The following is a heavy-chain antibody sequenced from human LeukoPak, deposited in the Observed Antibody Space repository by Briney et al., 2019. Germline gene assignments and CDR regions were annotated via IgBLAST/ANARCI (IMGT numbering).Heavy chain of an antibody. D-gene: IGHD6-19*01. Sequence: PGGSLRLSCAASGFTFSSYAISWVRQAPGKGLEWVSAISGSGGSTYYADSVKGRFTISRDNSKNTLYLQMNSLRAEDTAVYYCAKVYRSGWYYFDYWGQGTLVTVSS. CDR1: GFTFSSYA. J-gene: IGHJ4*02. CDR2: ISGSGGST. V-gene: IGHV3-23*01. CDR3: AKVYRSGWYYFDY.